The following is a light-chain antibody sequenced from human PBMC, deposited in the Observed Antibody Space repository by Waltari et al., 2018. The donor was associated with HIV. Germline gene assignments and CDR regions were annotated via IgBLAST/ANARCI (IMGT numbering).Light chain of an antibody. J-gene: IGLJ2*01. V-gene: IGLV1-47*01. CDR3: VAWDDSLRGVL. CDR1: TSNIASNS. CDR2: RND. Sequence: SVLTQPPSASGTPGQRVTISCSGSTSNIASNSLFWYQPLPGTAPNLLIHRNDQRPAGGPDRFSASTSGTSASLAISGLRSEDEADYYCVAWDDSLRGVLFGGGTKVAV.